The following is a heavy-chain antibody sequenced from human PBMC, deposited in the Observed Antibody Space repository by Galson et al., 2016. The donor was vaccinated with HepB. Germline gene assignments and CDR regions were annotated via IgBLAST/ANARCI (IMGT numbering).Heavy chain of an antibody. CDR3: AKDQGSSWNYFDS. CDR1: GFTFRNYG. D-gene: IGHD6-13*01. J-gene: IGHJ4*02. CDR2: ISFDGNTK. Sequence: SLRLSCAASGFTFRNYGMHWVRQAPGKGLEWVAVISFDGNTKYSADSVKGRFSISRDNSKNTLNLHMNSLRGEDTAVYYCAKDQGSSWNYFDSWGQGTLVSVPS. V-gene: IGHV3-30*18.